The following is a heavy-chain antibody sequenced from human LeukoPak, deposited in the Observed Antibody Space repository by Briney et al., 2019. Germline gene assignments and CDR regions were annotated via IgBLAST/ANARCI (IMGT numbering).Heavy chain of an antibody. J-gene: IGHJ4*02. CDR3: ARQVDSSMALPDH. CDR1: GYTFTTYG. CDR2: ISAYNGIT. D-gene: IGHD3-22*01. Sequence: GASVKVSCRASGYTFTTYGLTWVRQAPGQGLEWMGWISAYNGITNYAQKFQGRVTMTTDTSTGTGYMELRSLRSDDTAVYYCARQVDSSMALPDHWGQGTLVTVSS. V-gene: IGHV1-18*01.